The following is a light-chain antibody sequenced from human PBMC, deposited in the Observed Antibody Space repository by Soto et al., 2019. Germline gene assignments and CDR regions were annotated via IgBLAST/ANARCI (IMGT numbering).Light chain of an antibody. Sequence: QSVLTQPASVSGYPGQSITISCTGTSSDVGGSNYVSWYQQYPGKVPKLLINKVSNRPSGVSNRFSGSKSAYTASLTISGLQAEDEADYFCTSSTTESLYVFGPGTKVTVL. V-gene: IGLV2-14*01. CDR2: KVS. J-gene: IGLJ1*01. CDR3: TSSTTESLYV. CDR1: SSDVGGSNY.